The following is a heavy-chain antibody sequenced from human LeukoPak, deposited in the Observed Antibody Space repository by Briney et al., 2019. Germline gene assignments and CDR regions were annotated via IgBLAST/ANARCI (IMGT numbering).Heavy chain of an antibody. CDR1: GGSISGYY. J-gene: IGHJ2*01. D-gene: IGHD4-23*01. CDR3: ARIRRYDYDGFRPGWVYWYFDV. V-gene: IGHV4-59*01. CDR2: IYYNGST. Sequence: SETLSLTCSVSGGSISGYYWSWIRQPPGKGLEWIGFIYYNGSTNYNPSLKSRITITVDTSKNQFSLKLNSVTTADTGIFYSARIRRYDYDGFRPGWVYWYFDVWGRGTLVTVSS.